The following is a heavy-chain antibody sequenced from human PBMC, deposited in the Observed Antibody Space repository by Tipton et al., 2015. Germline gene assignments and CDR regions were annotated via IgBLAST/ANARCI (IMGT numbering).Heavy chain of an antibody. CDR1: GGSFSDYY. V-gene: IGHV4-59*01. Sequence: LRLSCTVSGGSFSDYYWSWIRQPPGKGLEWIGYISYSGSTHYNPSLKSRVTISVDTSKNQFSLTLNSVTAADTAVYYCARDLEHGMDVWGHGTTVTVSS. CDR3: ARDLEHGMDV. J-gene: IGHJ6*02. CDR2: ISYSGST. D-gene: IGHD5-24*01.